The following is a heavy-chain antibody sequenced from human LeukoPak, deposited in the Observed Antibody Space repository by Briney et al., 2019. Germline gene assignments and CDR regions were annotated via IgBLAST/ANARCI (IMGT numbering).Heavy chain of an antibody. Sequence: SETLSLTCTVSGGFLSSYYWSWIRQPPGKGLEGIGYIYYSGSTNYNPSLKSRVTISVDTSKNQFSLKLSSVPAADTAVYYCARAYSNYEGIDYWGQGTLVTVSS. V-gene: IGHV4-59*01. CDR3: ARAYSNYEGIDY. D-gene: IGHD4-11*01. CDR1: GGFLSSYY. J-gene: IGHJ4*02. CDR2: IYYSGST.